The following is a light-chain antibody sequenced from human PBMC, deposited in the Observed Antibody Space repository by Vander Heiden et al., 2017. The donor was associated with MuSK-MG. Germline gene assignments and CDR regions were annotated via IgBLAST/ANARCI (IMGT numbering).Light chain of an antibody. V-gene: IGKV3-15*01. Sequence: EIVMTQSPATLSVSPGERATLSCRASQSVSSNLAWYQQKPGQAPRLLTYGASTRATGIPARFSGSGSGTEFTLTISSLQSEDFAVYYCQQYNNWPPRTFGQGIRVEIK. CDR2: GAS. CDR3: QQYNNWPPRT. CDR1: QSVSSN. J-gene: IGKJ1*01.